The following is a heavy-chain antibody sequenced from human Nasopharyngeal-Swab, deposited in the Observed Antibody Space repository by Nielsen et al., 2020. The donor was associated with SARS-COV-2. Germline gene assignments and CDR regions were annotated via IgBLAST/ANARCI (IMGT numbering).Heavy chain of an antibody. J-gene: IGHJ4*02. D-gene: IGHD6-19*01. CDR2: IYSGGST. V-gene: IGHV3-66*01. CDR3: ANAAYRSGWYD. Sequence: GESLKISCTASGLTVSRNYMSWVRQAPGKGLEWVSVIYSGGSTYYGDSVKGRFSISRDNSRNMVFLQMNSLRADDTAVYYCANAAYRSGWYDWGQGTLVTVSS. CDR1: GLTVSRNY.